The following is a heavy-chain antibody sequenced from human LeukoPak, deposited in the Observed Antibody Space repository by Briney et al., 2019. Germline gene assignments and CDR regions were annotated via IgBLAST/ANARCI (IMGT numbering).Heavy chain of an antibody. D-gene: IGHD5-12*01. CDR1: GGSISSYY. Sequence: SETLSLTCTVSGGSISSYYWSWIRQPPGKGLEWIGYIYYSGSTNYNPSLKSRVTISVDTSKNQFSLKLSSVTAADTAVYYCARSNRGGLRSALPFDYWGQGTLVTVSS. V-gene: IGHV4-59*01. CDR2: IYYSGST. CDR3: ARSNRGGLRSALPFDY. J-gene: IGHJ4*02.